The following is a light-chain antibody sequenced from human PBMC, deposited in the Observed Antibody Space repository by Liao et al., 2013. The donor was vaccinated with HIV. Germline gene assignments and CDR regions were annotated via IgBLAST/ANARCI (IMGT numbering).Light chain of an antibody. CDR3: QAWDSTTLYV. V-gene: IGLV3-21*01. Sequence: SYELTQPPSVSVAPGKTARITCGGHNIGSKSVHWYQQKPGQAPVLVIYYDSDRPSGIPERFSGSNSGNTATLTISRVEAGDEADYYCQAWDSTTLYVFGTGTKVTVL. CDR1: NIGSKS. CDR2: YDS. J-gene: IGLJ1*01.